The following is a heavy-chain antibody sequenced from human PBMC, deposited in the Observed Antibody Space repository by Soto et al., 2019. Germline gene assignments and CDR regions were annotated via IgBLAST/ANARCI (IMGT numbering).Heavy chain of an antibody. CDR2: IKQDGSEE. V-gene: IGHV3-7*01. CDR1: GFTFSIYW. D-gene: IGHD6-13*01. CDR3: ARIAASGRGWDV. J-gene: IGHJ6*02. Sequence: EVQLVESGGGLVQPGGSLRLSCVDSGFTFSIYWMSWVRQAPVKGLEWVGNIKQDGSEENYVDSVKGRLTISRDNAKNSVYLQIDSLRADDPAVYFWARIAASGRGWDVWGQGTTVVVSS.